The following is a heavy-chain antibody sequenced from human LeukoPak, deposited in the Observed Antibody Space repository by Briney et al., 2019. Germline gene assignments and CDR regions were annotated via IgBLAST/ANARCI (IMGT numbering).Heavy chain of an antibody. CDR1: GFTVSNNY. V-gene: IGHV3-66*01. J-gene: IGHJ4*02. Sequence: GGSLRLSCAASGFTVSNNYMSWVRQAPGKGLEWVSVIYSGGTTYYADSVKGRFTISRDNTRNTLYLQMNSLRAEDTAVYYCARDVGGDSSGYPDYWGQGTLVTVSS. CDR2: IYSGGTT. D-gene: IGHD3-22*01. CDR3: ARDVGGDSSGYPDY.